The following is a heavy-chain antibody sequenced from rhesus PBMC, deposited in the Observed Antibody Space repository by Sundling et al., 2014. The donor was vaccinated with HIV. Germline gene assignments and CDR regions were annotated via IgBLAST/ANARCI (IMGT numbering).Heavy chain of an antibody. CDR3: ARGGITAGR. V-gene: IGHV4-160*01. CDR1: GGSISNYD. D-gene: IGHD6-19*01. CDR2: IDGDDGST. Sequence: QVQLQESGPGLVKPSETLSLTCAVSGGSISNYDWSWIRQPPGKGLEWIGRIDGDDGSTDYNPSLKSRVTISIDRSKSQFSLTLNSLTAADTGVYYCARGGITAGRWGQGLLVTVSS. J-gene: IGHJ4*01.